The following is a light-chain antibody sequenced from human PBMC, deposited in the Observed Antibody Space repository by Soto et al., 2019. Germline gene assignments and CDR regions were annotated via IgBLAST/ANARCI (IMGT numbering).Light chain of an antibody. V-gene: IGKV3-11*01. J-gene: IGKJ4*01. CDR3: QQRRNWPLT. CDR2: DVS. Sequence: EIVLTQSPATLSLSPGERATLSCRASQSVDSYLTWYQQRPGQAPRLLIYDVSKRATDIPVRFSGSGSGTDFTLTISSLEPEDVAIYYCQQRRNWPLTFGGGTKVEIK. CDR1: QSVDSY.